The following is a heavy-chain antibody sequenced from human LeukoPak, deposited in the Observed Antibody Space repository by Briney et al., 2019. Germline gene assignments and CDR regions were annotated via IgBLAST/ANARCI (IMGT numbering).Heavy chain of an antibody. J-gene: IGHJ4*02. CDR3: ASSYGSSAYYPFDY. D-gene: IGHD3-22*01. Sequence: GGSLRLSCVASGFAFRNNAMSWVRQAPGQGLQSVSLISDSGGSTNYADSVKGRFTISRDNSKNTLYLQMNTLRAEDTAIYYCASSYGSSAYYPFDYWGQGTLVTVFS. V-gene: IGHV3-23*01. CDR1: GFAFRNNA. CDR2: ISDSGGST.